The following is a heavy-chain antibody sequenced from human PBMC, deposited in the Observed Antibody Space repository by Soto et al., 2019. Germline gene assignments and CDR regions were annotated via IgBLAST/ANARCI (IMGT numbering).Heavy chain of an antibody. Sequence: EVQLVEPGGGLVQPGGSLRLSCAASGFTVSSNYMSWVRQAPGKGLEWVSVIYSGGSTYYTDSVKGRFTISRDNSRNTLYLQMNSLRADDTAVYYCARDWNDKKDYWGQGTLVTVSS. J-gene: IGHJ4*02. D-gene: IGHD1-1*01. CDR1: GFTVSSNY. V-gene: IGHV3-66*01. CDR2: IYSGGST. CDR3: ARDWNDKKDY.